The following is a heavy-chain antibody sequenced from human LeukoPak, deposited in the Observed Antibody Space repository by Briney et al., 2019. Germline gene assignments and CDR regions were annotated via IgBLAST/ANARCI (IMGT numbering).Heavy chain of an antibody. V-gene: IGHV3-30*03. Sequence: GGSLRLSCVASGFTFSSYGMHWVRQAPGKGLEWVAMISYDGSDKYYAESVKGRFTISRDNSKNTLYLQMNSLRDEDTAMYSCATLLLGVGGDYWGKGTLVSVFS. CDR1: GFTFSSYG. CDR3: ATLLLGVGGDY. D-gene: IGHD2-15*01. CDR2: ISYDGSDK. J-gene: IGHJ4*02.